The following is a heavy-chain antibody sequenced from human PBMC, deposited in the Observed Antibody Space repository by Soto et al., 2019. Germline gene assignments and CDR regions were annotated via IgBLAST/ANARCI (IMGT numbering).Heavy chain of an antibody. CDR1: GFSFSDSA. J-gene: IGHJ5*02. Sequence: EVQLVESGGGLVQPGGSLKLSCAASGFSFSDSAMHWVRQASGKGLEWVGRIGSKGQNYATTYAASVKGRFIISTDESKNTAHLQMNSLKTEDTAVYYCTKYSGTSSAPAALGQGTLVTVFS. V-gene: IGHV3-73*02. D-gene: IGHD1-26*01. CDR3: TKYSGTSSAPAA. CDR2: IGSKGQNYAT.